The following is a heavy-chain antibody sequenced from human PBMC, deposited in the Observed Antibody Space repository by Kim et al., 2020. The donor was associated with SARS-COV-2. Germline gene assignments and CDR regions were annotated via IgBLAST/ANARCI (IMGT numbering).Heavy chain of an antibody. J-gene: IGHJ4*02. D-gene: IGHD3-10*01. CDR1: GFTFDDYA. CDR2: ISWNSGSI. CDR3: AKDIYGRGVRGVIIMKMSGSFDY. Sequence: GGSLRLSCAASGFTFDDYAMHWVRQAPGKGLEWVSGISWNSGSIGYADSVKGRFTISRDNAKNSLYLQMNSLRAEDTALYYCAKDIYGRGVRGVIIMKMSGSFDYWGQGTLVTVSS. V-gene: IGHV3-9*01.